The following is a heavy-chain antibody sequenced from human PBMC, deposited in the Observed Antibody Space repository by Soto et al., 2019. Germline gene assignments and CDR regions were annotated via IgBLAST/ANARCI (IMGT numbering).Heavy chain of an antibody. CDR1: AFTFNSYW. D-gene: IGHD3-16*01. CDR2: ISSSSSNI. J-gene: IGHJ4*02. CDR3: ARDLGAPYFDY. Sequence: GGCMRLSCAASAFTFNSYWMHWVRQAPGKGLEWVSRISSSSSNIYYADSVKGRFTISRDNAKNTLYLQMNSLRAEDTAVYYCARDLGAPYFDYWGQGTLVTVSS. V-gene: IGHV3-21*01.